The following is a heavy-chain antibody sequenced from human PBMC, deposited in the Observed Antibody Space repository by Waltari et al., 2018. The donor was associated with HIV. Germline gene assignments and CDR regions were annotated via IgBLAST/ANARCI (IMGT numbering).Heavy chain of an antibody. Sequence: EVQLVESGGGLVQPGGSLRLSCVASEFTFINYWMTWVRQAPGKGLEWVANIKQDESEKYYVDSVKGRFTISRDNAKNSLFLQMNSLRAEDTAVYYCAREALYDSSGYYFDYWGQGTLVTVSS. CDR3: AREALYDSSGYYFDY. J-gene: IGHJ4*02. CDR1: EFTFINYW. V-gene: IGHV3-7*01. D-gene: IGHD3-22*01. CDR2: IKQDESEK.